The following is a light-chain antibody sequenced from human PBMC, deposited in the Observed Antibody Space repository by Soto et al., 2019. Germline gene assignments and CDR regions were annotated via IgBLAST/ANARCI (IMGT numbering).Light chain of an antibody. CDR2: DVS. V-gene: IGLV2-14*03. J-gene: IGLJ1*01. Sequence: QSALTQPASVSGSPGQSIAISCTGTSSDVDAYNFVSWYQHHPGKAPKLMIFDVSNRPSGVANRFSGSKSGNTASLTISGLQAEDEAYYYCTSYTTSSTYVFGTGTKLTVL. CDR1: SSDVDAYNF. CDR3: TSYTTSSTYV.